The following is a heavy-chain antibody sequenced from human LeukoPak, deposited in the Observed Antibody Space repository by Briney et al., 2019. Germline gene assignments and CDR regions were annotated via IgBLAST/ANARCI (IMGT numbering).Heavy chain of an antibody. CDR2: ISGSGGST. D-gene: IGHD6-19*01. CDR1: GFTFSSYA. J-gene: IGHJ4*02. Sequence: PGGSLRLSCAASGFTFSSYAMSWVRQAPGKGLGWVSAISGSGGSTYYADSVKGRFTISRDNSKNTLYLQMNSLRAEDTAVYYCARDEASSGWLDYWGQGTLVTVSS. V-gene: IGHV3-23*01. CDR3: ARDEASSGWLDY.